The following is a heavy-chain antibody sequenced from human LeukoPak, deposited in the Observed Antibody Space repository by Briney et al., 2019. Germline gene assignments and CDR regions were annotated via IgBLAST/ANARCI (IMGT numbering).Heavy chain of an antibody. V-gene: IGHV4-59*01. Sequence: SEILSLTCTVSGGSISSYFWSWIRQPPGKGLEWIGYIYYSGSTNYNPSLKSRVTISVDTSKNQFSLKLSSVTAADTAVYYCAREGYSSGLIDYWGQGTLVTVSS. CDR1: GGSISSYF. CDR2: IYYSGST. D-gene: IGHD6-19*01. CDR3: AREGYSSGLIDY. J-gene: IGHJ4*02.